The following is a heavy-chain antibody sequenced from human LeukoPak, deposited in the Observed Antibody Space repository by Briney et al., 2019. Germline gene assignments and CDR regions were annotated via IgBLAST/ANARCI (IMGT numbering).Heavy chain of an antibody. V-gene: IGHV5-51*01. CDR3: ARRGDGDYVSPLDY. D-gene: IGHD4-17*01. Sequence: GESLKISSQGSGYSFTTYWIAWVRQIPGRGLEWMGIIYPGDSHIRYSPSFEGQVTISADKSISTAYLQWSSLKASDTAMYYCARRGDGDYVSPLDYWGQGTLVTVSS. CDR1: GYSFTTYW. J-gene: IGHJ4*02. CDR2: IYPGDSHI.